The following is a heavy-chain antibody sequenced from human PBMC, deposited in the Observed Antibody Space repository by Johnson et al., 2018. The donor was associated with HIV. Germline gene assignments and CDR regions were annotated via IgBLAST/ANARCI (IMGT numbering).Heavy chain of an antibody. J-gene: IGHJ3*02. V-gene: IGHV3-30*04. CDR2: IGYAGSDK. Sequence: QVQLVESGGGVVQPGRSLRLSCAASGFTFSSYAMHWVRQAPGKGLEWVAVIGYAGSDKYYADSVKGRVTISRDNPKNTVYLHMNNLRAEDTAVYYCARDLAYNSRWTGAFDIWGQGTMVTVSS. D-gene: IGHD6-13*01. CDR3: ARDLAYNSRWTGAFDI. CDR1: GFTFSSYA.